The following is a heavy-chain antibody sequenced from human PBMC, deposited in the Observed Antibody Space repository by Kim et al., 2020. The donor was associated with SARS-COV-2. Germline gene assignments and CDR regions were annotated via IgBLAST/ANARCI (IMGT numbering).Heavy chain of an antibody. CDR3: ANEQWLVSSPVFDY. Sequence: SETLSLTCTVSGGSISSSSYYWGWIRQPPGKGLEWIGSIYYSGSTYYNPSLKSRVTISVDTSKNQFSLKLSSVTAADTAVYYCANEQWLVSSPVFDYWGQGTLVTVSS. J-gene: IGHJ4*02. CDR1: GGSISSSSYY. CDR2: IYYSGST. V-gene: IGHV4-39*07. D-gene: IGHD6-19*01.